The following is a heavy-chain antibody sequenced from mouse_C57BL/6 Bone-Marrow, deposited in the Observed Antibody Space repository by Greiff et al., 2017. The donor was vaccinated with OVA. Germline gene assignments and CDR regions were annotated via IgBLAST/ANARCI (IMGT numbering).Heavy chain of an antibody. CDR1: GFTFSSYA. Sequence: EVNLVESGEGLVKPGGSLKLSCAASGFTFSSYAMSWVRQTPEKRLEWVAYISSGGDYIYYADTVKGRFTISRDNARNTLYLQMSSLKSEDTAMYYCTRDEGYYYGSSSSYWYFDVWGTGTTVTVSS. V-gene: IGHV5-9-1*02. CDR2: ISSGGDYI. CDR3: TRDEGYYYGSSSSYWYFDV. D-gene: IGHD1-1*01. J-gene: IGHJ1*03.